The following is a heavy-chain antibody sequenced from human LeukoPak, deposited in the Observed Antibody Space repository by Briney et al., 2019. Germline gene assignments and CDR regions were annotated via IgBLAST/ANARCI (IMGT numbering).Heavy chain of an antibody. CDR3: ATDRPNQLELHAFDI. D-gene: IGHD1-7*01. Sequence: ASVKVSCKVSGYTLTELSMHWVRQAPGKGLEWMGGFDPEDGETIYAQKFQGRVTMTENTSTDTAYMELSSLRSEDTAVYYCATDRPNQLELHAFDIWGQGTMVTVSS. J-gene: IGHJ3*02. CDR1: GYTLTELS. CDR2: FDPEDGET. V-gene: IGHV1-24*01.